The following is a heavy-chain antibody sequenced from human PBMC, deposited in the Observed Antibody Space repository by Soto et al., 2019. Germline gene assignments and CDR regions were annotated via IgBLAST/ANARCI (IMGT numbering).Heavy chain of an antibody. Sequence: PGRSLRLSCAASGLTLSNAWMNWVRQAPGKGLEWVGRIKAKSVGGTTDYAAPVKGRFTISRDDSKNTLFLQMNSLKTEDTAVYYCTTVTDAYGSYYWGQGTLVTVSS. V-gene: IGHV3-15*07. D-gene: IGHD3-10*01. CDR1: GLTLSNAW. CDR2: IKAKSVGGTT. J-gene: IGHJ4*02. CDR3: TTVTDAYGSYY.